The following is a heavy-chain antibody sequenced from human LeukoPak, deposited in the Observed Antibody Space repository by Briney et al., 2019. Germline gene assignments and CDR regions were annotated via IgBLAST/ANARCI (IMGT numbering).Heavy chain of an antibody. Sequence: GGSLRLSCAASGFTFSSYAMSWVRQAPGKGLEWVSGLSGSGYSTYYADSVKGRFTVSRDNSKNTLYLQVNSLRAEDTAIYYCATDTKTGNDLGRLFDYWGQGTLVTVSS. V-gene: IGHV3-23*01. CDR3: ATDTKTGNDLGRLFDY. CDR1: GFTFSSYA. D-gene: IGHD1-1*01. CDR2: LSGSGYST. J-gene: IGHJ4*02.